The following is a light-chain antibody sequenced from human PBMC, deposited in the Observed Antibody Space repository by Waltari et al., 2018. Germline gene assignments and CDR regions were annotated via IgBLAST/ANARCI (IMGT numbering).Light chain of an antibody. V-gene: IGLV1-51*01. CDR2: DDY. Sequence: QSVLTQPPSVSAAPGQKVTISCSGSNSNVGHDYVSWYQQLPGTAPKLLIYDDYHRPSGIPARFPGPKSGTSATLAITGLQTGDEAEYYCGTWDSSLSAGVFGTGTKVTV. CDR1: NSNVGHDY. J-gene: IGLJ1*01. CDR3: GTWDSSLSAGV.